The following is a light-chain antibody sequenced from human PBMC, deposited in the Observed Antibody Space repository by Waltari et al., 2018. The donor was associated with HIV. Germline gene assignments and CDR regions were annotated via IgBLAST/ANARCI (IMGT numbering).Light chain of an antibody. V-gene: IGLV4-69*01. CDR1: SWHNNYA. J-gene: IGLJ3*02. CDR2: VGTNGSH. Sequence: QVVLTQSPSASASLGASVKLTCTLSSWHNNYAIAWHQQQPEKCPRYLMRVGTNGSHIKGDGIPDRLSSSRSGTERLLIISSLQAEDEADYYCQTWDTGIQVFGGGTKLTVL. CDR3: QTWDTGIQV.